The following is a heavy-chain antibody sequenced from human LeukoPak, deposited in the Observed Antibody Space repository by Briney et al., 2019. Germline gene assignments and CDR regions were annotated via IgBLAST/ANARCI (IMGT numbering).Heavy chain of an antibody. Sequence: SVKVSCKASGGTFSSYAISWVRQAPGQGLEWMGGIIPIFGTANYAQKFQGRVTITADKSTSTAYMELSSLRSEDTAVYYCASHITMVRGVISNDAFDIWGQGTMVTVSS. V-gene: IGHV1-69*06. CDR3: ASHITMVRGVISNDAFDI. D-gene: IGHD3-10*01. CDR1: GGTFSSYA. J-gene: IGHJ3*02. CDR2: IIPIFGTA.